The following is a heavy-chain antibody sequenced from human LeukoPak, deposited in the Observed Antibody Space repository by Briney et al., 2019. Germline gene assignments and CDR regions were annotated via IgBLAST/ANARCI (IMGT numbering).Heavy chain of an antibody. V-gene: IGHV3-23*01. CDR1: GFAFSSYA. J-gene: IGHJ5*02. D-gene: IGHD3-10*01. CDR2: ISGSGGST. Sequence: GGSLRLSCAASGFAFSSYAMSWVRQAPGKGLEWVSAISGSGGSTYYADSVKGRFTISRDNSKNTLYLQMNSLRAEDTAVYYCAKLGELVPGYGSGSYQPKKNWFDPWGQGTLVTVSS. CDR3: AKLGELVPGYGSGSYQPKKNWFDP.